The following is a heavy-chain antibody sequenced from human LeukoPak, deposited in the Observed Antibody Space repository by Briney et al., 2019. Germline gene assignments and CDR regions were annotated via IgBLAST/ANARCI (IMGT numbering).Heavy chain of an antibody. D-gene: IGHD2-2*01. CDR2: ISSSSSYI. J-gene: IGHJ4*02. V-gene: IGHV3-21*01. Sequence: GGSLRLSCAAPGFTFSSYSMNWVRQAPGKGLEWVSSISSSSSYIYYADSVKGRFTISRDNAKNSLYLQMNSLRAEDTAVYYCARTPMSYCSSTSCYFDYWGQGTLVTVSS. CDR3: ARTPMSYCSSTSCYFDY. CDR1: GFTFSSYS.